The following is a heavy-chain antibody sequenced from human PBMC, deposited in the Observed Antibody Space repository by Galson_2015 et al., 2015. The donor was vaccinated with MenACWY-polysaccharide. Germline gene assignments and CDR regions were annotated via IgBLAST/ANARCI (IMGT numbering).Heavy chain of an antibody. Sequence: SLRLSCAASGFIFSSYATSWVRQAPGKGLEWVSVISGSSGGTYYADSVEGRFTISRDNSRNTLYLQMNSMRVEDTAVYYCAKDPKAGAFCSSTSCTYHFDYWGQGTLVTVSS. CDR1: GFIFSSYA. CDR2: ISGSSGGT. CDR3: AKDPKAGAFCSSTSCTYHFDY. D-gene: IGHD2-2*01. J-gene: IGHJ4*02. V-gene: IGHV3-23*01.